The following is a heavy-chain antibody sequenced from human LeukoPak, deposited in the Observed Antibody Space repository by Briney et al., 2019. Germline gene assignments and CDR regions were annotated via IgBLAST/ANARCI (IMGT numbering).Heavy chain of an antibody. D-gene: IGHD3-10*01. V-gene: IGHV4-4*02. J-gene: IGHJ4*02. Sequence: SGNLSLTCAVSGGSISSSNWWSWVRQPPGKGLEWIGEIYHSGSPNYNPSLKSRVTISVDKSKNQFSLKLSSVTAAATAVYYCARVRGSGSPVPFDYWGQGTLVTVSS. CDR1: GGSISSSNW. CDR3: ARVRGSGSPVPFDY. CDR2: IYHSGSP.